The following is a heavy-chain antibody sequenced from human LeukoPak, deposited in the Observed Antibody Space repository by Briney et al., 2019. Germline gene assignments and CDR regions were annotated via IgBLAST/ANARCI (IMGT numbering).Heavy chain of an antibody. V-gene: IGHV1-18*01. CDR3: ARDSHYYGSGTYPYYFDY. CDR2: ISAYNGNT. CDR1: GYTFTSYG. J-gene: IGHJ4*02. Sequence: ASVKVSCKASGYTFTSYGISWVRQAPGRGLEWMGWISAYNGNTNYAQKLQGRVTMTTDTSTSTAYMELRSLRSDDTAVYYCARDSHYYGSGTYPYYFDYWGQGTLVTVSS. D-gene: IGHD3-10*01.